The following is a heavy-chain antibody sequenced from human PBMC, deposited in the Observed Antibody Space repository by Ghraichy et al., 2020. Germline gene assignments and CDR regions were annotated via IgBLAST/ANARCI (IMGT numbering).Heavy chain of an antibody. CDR3: ARFPGRDFWSGELGMDV. V-gene: IGHV1-18*04. J-gene: IGHJ6*02. CDR1: GYTFTSYG. D-gene: IGHD3-3*01. Sequence: ASVKVSCKASGYTFTSYGISWVRQAPGQGLEWMGWISAYNGNTNYAQKLQGRVTMTTDTSTSTAYMELRSLRSDDTAVYYCARFPGRDFWSGELGMDVWGQGTTVTVSS. CDR2: ISAYNGNT.